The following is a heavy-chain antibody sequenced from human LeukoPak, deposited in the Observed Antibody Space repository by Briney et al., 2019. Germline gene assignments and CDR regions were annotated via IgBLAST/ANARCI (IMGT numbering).Heavy chain of an antibody. CDR3: ARGLGRQQLVSPFDY. CDR2: IYHSGTI. Sequence: PSETLSLTCTVSGYSISSGYYWGWIRQPPGKGLEWLASIYHSGTIYYNPSLKSRVTISVDTSKNQFSLKLTSVTAADTAVYYCARGLGRQQLVSPFDYWGQGTLVTVSS. CDR1: GYSISSGYY. V-gene: IGHV4-38-2*02. J-gene: IGHJ4*02. D-gene: IGHD6-13*01.